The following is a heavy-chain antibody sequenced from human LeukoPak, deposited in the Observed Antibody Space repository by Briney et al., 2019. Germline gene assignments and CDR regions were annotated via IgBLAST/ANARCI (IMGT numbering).Heavy chain of an antibody. CDR2: IASDGSST. J-gene: IGHJ4*02. V-gene: IGHV3-74*01. CDR3: ARGRPHGNDY. CDR1: GFTFSSYW. Sequence: GGSLRLSCAASGFTFSSYWMNWVRQAPGKGLVWVSRIASDGSSTTYADSVKGRFSISRDNAKNTLNLQMNSLRVGDTAVYYCARGRPHGNDYWGQGTLVTVSS. D-gene: IGHD4-23*01.